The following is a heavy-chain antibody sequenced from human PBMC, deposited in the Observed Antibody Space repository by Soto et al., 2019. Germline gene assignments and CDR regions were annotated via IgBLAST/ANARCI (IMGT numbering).Heavy chain of an antibody. CDR3: AREGGDYGNWFDP. CDR2: IYYSGST. J-gene: IGHJ5*02. D-gene: IGHD4-17*01. V-gene: IGHV4-30-4*01. CDR1: GGSISSGDYY. Sequence: SETLSLTCTVSGGSISSGDYYWSWIRQPPGKGLEWIGYIYYSGSTYYNPSLKSRVTISVDTSKNQFSLKLSSVTAADTAVYYCAREGGDYGNWFDPWGQGTLVTVSS.